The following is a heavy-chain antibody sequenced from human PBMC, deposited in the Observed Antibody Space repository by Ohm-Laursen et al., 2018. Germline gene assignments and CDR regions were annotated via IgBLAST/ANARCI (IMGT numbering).Heavy chain of an antibody. Sequence: VKVSCKASGYTFSSYDIIWVRQASGQGPEWMGWMNPNSHNTGYAQKFRGRVSMTSDSSISTAYMELYSLTSEDTATYYCARAVRYQLLSDPWGQGTLATVSS. V-gene: IGHV1-8*01. D-gene: IGHD4-23*01. CDR3: ARAVRYQLLSDP. J-gene: IGHJ5*02. CDR1: GYTFSSYD. CDR2: MNPNSHNT.